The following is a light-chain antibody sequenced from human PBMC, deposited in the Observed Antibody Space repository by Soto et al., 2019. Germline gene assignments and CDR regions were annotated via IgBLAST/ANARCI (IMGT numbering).Light chain of an antibody. V-gene: IGKV1-39*01. CDR2: GAS. J-gene: IGKJ2*01. CDR3: QQTYSTPYV. Sequence: DIQLTQSPPSLSASVGDRVTITCRASQTINNYVNWYQQEAGKAPKLLIYGASSLQSGVPSRFSGSGFGTVFTLTISRLQSEDFVIYYCQQTYSTPYVFGGGTKLDI. CDR1: QTINNY.